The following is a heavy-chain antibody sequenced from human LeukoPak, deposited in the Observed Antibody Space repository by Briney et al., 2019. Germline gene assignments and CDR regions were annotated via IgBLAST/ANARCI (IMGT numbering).Heavy chain of an antibody. V-gene: IGHV4-30-4*01. CDR1: GGSISSGDYY. J-gene: IGHJ5*02. D-gene: IGHD2/OR15-2a*01. CDR3: ASRLLHNWFDP. CDR2: IYYSGST. Sequence: PSETLSLTCTVSGGSISSGDYYWSWIRQPPGKGLEWIGYIYYSGSTYYNPSLKSRVTISVDTSKNQFSLKLSSATAADTAVYYCASRLLHNWFDPWGQGTLVTVSS.